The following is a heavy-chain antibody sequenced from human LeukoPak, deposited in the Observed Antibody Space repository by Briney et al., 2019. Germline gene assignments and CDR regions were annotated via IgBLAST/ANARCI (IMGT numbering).Heavy chain of an antibody. V-gene: IGHV3-15*07. D-gene: IGHD1-1*01. CDR1: GFTFSNAW. Sequence: GGSLRLSCAASGFTFSNAWMNWVRQAPGKGLEWVGRIKSKTDGGTTDYAAPVKGRFTISRDNSENALFLQMNSLRVEDSALYYCARGDDGRSLDYWGQGTRVTVSS. CDR3: ARGDDGRSLDY. J-gene: IGHJ4*02. CDR2: IKSKTDGGTT.